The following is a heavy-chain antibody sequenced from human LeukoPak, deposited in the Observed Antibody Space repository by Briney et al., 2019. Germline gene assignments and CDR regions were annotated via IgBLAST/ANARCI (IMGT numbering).Heavy chain of an antibody. J-gene: IGHJ4*02. CDR1: GFTFSSYA. CDR3: AIETELGFDY. V-gene: IGHV3-23*01. Sequence: GGSLRLSCAASGFTFSSYAMTWVRQAPGKGLEWVSVISGNGETTYYAGSVQGRFTISRDNSKNTLYLQLNSLRAEDTAVYDCAIETELGFDYWGQGTLVTVSS. CDR2: ISGNGETT. D-gene: IGHD7-27*01.